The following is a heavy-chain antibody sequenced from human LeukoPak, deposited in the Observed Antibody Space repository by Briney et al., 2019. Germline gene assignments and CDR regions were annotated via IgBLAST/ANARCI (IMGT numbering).Heavy chain of an antibody. CDR2: FYYNGST. CDR1: GGSISSYY. D-gene: IGHD6-25*01. J-gene: IGHJ5*02. CDR3: ARALAGFDP. V-gene: IGHV4-59*01. Sequence: SETLSLTCTVSGGSISSYYWNWIRQPPGKGLEWIGHFYYNGSTNYNPSLESRVTIFLNTCKNHFSSKLSSVTAADTAVYYCARALAGFDPWGQGTLVTVSS.